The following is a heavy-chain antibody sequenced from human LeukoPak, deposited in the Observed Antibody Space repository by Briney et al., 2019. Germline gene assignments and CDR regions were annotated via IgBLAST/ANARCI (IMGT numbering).Heavy chain of an antibody. V-gene: IGHV1-2*06. Sequence: ASVKVSCKASGYTFTGYYMHWVRQAPGQGLEWMGRINPNSGGTNYAQKFQGRVTMTRDTSISTAYMELSRLRSDDTAVYYCARGPHFGVVPPHYFDYWGQGTLVTVSS. D-gene: IGHD3-3*01. CDR2: INPNSGGT. J-gene: IGHJ4*02. CDR3: ARGPHFGVVPPHYFDY. CDR1: GYTFTGYY.